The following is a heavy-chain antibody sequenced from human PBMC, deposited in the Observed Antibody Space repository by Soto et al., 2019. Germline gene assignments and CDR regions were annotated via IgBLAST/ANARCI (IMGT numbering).Heavy chain of an antibody. Sequence: QVQLVQSGAEVKKPGASVKVSCKASGYTFTSYGISWVRQAPGQGLEWMGWISAYNGNTNYAQKLPGRVTMTTDTSTRTAYMELRSLRSEDTAVYYCARSSGSAYWFDPWGQGTLVTVSS. CDR2: ISAYNGNT. V-gene: IGHV1-18*01. CDR1: GYTFTSYG. J-gene: IGHJ5*02. D-gene: IGHD6-6*01. CDR3: ARSSGSAYWFDP.